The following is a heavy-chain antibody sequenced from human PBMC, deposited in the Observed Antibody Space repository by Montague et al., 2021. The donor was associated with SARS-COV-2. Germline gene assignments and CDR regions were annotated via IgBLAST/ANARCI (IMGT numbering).Heavy chain of an antibody. Sequence: CAISRDSVSSNSAAWNWIRQSPSGGLEWLGRTYYRSKWYTDYAPSVKTRITITPDTSNNQFSLHLNSVTPGDTAGYYCARAGTVPGPRGIYFDDWGQGTLVTVSS. CDR2: TYYRSKWYT. CDR3: ARAGTVPGPRGIYFDD. J-gene: IGHJ4*02. V-gene: IGHV6-1*01. D-gene: IGHD1-1*01. CDR1: RDSVSSNSAA.